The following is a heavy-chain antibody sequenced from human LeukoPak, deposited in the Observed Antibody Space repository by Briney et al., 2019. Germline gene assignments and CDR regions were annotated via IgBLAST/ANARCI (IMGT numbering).Heavy chain of an antibody. J-gene: IGHJ5*02. CDR3: ARALYAVAGTWWFDP. D-gene: IGHD6-19*01. CDR1: GYTFTGYY. CDR2: INPNSGGT. Sequence: GASVKVSCKASGYTFTGYYMHWVRQAPGQGLEWMGRINPNSGGTNYAQKFQGRVTMTRDTSISTAYMELSRLRSDDTAVYYCARALYAVAGTWWFDPWGQGTLVTVSS. V-gene: IGHV1-2*06.